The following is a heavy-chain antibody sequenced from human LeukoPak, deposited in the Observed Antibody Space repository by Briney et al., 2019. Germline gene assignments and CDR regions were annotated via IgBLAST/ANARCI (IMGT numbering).Heavy chain of an antibody. CDR3: ARVVGVVVGWYLYYYMDV. D-gene: IGHD6-19*01. J-gene: IGHJ6*03. V-gene: IGHV1-2*02. CDR2: INPNSGGT. Sequence: ASVKVSCKASGYTFTGYYMHWVRQAPGQGLEWMGWINPNSGGTNYAQKFQGRVTMTRDTSISTAYMELSRLRSDDTAVYYCARVVGVVVGWYLYYYMDVWGKGTTVTISS. CDR1: GYTFTGYY.